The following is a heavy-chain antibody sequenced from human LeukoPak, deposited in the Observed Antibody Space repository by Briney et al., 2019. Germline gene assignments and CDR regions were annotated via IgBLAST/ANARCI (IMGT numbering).Heavy chain of an antibody. Sequence: ESGPALVKPTQTLTLTCTFSGFSLSTSGMCVSWIRQPPGKALEWLARIDWDDDKYYSTSLKTRLTISKDTSKNQVVLTMTNMDPVDTATYYCARIRYDGEREQQLVPFDYWGQGTLVTVSS. D-gene: IGHD6-13*01. CDR2: IDWDDDK. V-gene: IGHV2-70*11. J-gene: IGHJ4*02. CDR1: GFSLSTSGMC. CDR3: ARIRYDGEREQQLVPFDY.